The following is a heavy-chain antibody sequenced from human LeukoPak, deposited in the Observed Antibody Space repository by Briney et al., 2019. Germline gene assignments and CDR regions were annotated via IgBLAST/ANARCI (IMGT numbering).Heavy chain of an antibody. V-gene: IGHV4-59*01. CDR3: AMGYSSSSNWFDP. J-gene: IGHJ5*02. D-gene: IGHD6-13*01. Sequence: SETLSLTCTVSGGSIRSYYWSWIRQPPGKGLEWIGYIYYTGSTNYNPSLKSRVIMSVDTSKNQFSLKLTSVTAADTAVYYCAMGYSSSSNWFDPWGQGTLVTVSS. CDR1: GGSIRSYY. CDR2: IYYTGST.